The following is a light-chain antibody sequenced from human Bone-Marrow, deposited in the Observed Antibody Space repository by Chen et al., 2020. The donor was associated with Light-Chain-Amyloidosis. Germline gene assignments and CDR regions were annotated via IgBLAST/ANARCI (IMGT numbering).Light chain of an antibody. Sequence: SYELTQPPSVSVSPGQTARITCPGDDLPTKHAYWYQQKPGQAPVLVIHRDTERPSGISERFSGSSSGTTATLTISGVQAEDGADYHCQSADSSGTYGVIFGGGTKLTVL. V-gene: IGLV3-25*03. J-gene: IGLJ2*01. CDR1: DLPTKH. CDR3: QSADSSGTYGVI. CDR2: RDT.